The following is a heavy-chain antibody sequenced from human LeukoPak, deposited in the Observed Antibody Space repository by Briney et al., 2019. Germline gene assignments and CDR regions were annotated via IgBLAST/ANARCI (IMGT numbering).Heavy chain of an antibody. CDR3: ARDVRI. CDR1: GYSISSGYY. J-gene: IGHJ3*02. V-gene: IGHV4-38-2*02. Sequence: SETLSLTCTVSGYSISSGYYWGWVRQPPGKGLEWIGSLDHSGITYYNPSLKSRVSMSLETSKNQFSLKLSSVTAADTAVYYCARDVRIWGQGTMVTVSS. CDR2: LDHSGIT.